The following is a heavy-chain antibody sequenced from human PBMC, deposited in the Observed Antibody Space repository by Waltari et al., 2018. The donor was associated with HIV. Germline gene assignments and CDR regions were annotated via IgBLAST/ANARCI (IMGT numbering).Heavy chain of an antibody. J-gene: IGHJ6*02. CDR3: ARQYYDFWSGHDDYYYYGMDV. CDR2: IDSGGST. Sequence: EVQLVESGGGLIQPGGSLRLSCADSGFTVSSNYMSWVRRAPGKGLEWVSVIDSGGSTYYADSVKGRFTISRDNSKNTLYLQMNSLRAEDTAVYYCARQYYDFWSGHDDYYYYGMDVWGQGTTVTVSS. CDR1: GFTVSSNY. V-gene: IGHV3-53*01. D-gene: IGHD3-3*01.